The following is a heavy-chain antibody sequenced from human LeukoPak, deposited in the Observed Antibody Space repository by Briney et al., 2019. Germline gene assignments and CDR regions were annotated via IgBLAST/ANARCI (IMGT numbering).Heavy chain of an antibody. D-gene: IGHD4-17*01. Sequence: SETLSLTCTVSGGSISSYYWSWIRQPPGKGLEWIGYIYYSGSTNYNPSLKSRVTISVDTSKNQFSLKLSSVTAADTAVYYCAKTRYPMTTVTTDLDYWGQGTLVTVSS. J-gene: IGHJ4*02. CDR3: AKTRYPMTTVTTDLDY. CDR1: GGSISSYY. V-gene: IGHV4-59*08. CDR2: IYYSGST.